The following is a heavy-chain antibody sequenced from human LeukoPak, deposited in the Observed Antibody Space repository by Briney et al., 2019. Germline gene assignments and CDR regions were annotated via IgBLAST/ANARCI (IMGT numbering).Heavy chain of an antibody. CDR3: ARGVDSLRYFDWFLYYFDY. J-gene: IGHJ4*02. CDR1: GFTFSSYW. Sequence: GGSLRLSCAASGFTFSSYWMSWVRQAPGKGLEWVANIKQDGSEKYYVDSVKGRFTISRDNANNSLYLQMNSLRAEDTAVYYCARGVDSLRYFDWFLYYFDYWGQGTLVTVSS. CDR2: IKQDGSEK. D-gene: IGHD3-9*01. V-gene: IGHV3-7*03.